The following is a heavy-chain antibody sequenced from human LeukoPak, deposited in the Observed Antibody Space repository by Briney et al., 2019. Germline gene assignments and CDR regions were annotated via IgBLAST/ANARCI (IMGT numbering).Heavy chain of an antibody. CDR1: GFTFSSYS. D-gene: IGHD4-17*01. Sequence: GSLRLSCSVSGFTFSSYSMNWVRQAPGKGLQWVSSISGGGSYIFYADSVEGRFSVSRDNAKNSVFLQMNSLRAEDTAVYYCARGLGDYDAFDVWGQGTRVTVAS. V-gene: IGHV3-21*01. J-gene: IGHJ3*01. CDR3: ARGLGDYDAFDV. CDR2: ISGGGSYI.